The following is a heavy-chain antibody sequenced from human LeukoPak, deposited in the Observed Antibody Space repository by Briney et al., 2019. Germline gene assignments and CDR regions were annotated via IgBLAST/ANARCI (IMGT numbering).Heavy chain of an antibody. D-gene: IGHD3-9*01. CDR1: GFTFSSYS. Sequence: PGGSLRLSCAASGFTFSSYSMNWVRQAPGKRLEWVSSISSSSSYIYYADSVKGRFTISRDNAKNSLYLQMNSLRAEDTAVYYCARGNYDILTGYGGTFDYWGQGTLVTVSS. V-gene: IGHV3-21*01. CDR2: ISSSSSYI. J-gene: IGHJ4*02. CDR3: ARGNYDILTGYGGTFDY.